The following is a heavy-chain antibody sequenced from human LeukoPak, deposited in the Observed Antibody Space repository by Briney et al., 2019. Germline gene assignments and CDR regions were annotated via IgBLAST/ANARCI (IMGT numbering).Heavy chain of an antibody. CDR3: ARQLWLDY. J-gene: IGHJ4*02. CDR2: ISSNGGNT. Sequence: GGSLRLSCAASGFTFSSYAMHWVRQAPGKGLEYVSAISSNGGNTFYANSVKGRFTISRDNAKNSLYLQMNSLRAEDTAVYYCARQLWLDYWGQGTLVTVSS. V-gene: IGHV3-64*01. D-gene: IGHD5-18*01. CDR1: GFTFSSYA.